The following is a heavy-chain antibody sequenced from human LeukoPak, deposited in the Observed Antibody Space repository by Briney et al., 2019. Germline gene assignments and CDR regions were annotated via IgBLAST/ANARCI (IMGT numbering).Heavy chain of an antibody. CDR2: ITSLGEST. CDR1: GFTFSIYA. V-gene: IGHV3-23*01. Sequence: PGGSLRLSCAASGFTFSIYAMSWVRQAPGKGLQWVSSITSLGESTWYVDSVKGRFTITRDNSENTLYLQMHSLRAEDTAVYYCARVTESHNIVVLGSYMDVWGKGTTVTVSS. D-gene: IGHD2-15*01. CDR3: ARVTESHNIVVLGSYMDV. J-gene: IGHJ6*03.